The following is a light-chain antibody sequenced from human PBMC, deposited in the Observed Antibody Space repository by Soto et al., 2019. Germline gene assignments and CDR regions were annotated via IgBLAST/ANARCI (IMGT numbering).Light chain of an antibody. CDR3: QSYDSSLSGSWV. CDR1: SSNIGAGYD. Sequence: QPVLTQPPSVSGAPGQRDTISCTGSSSNIGAGYDVHWYQQLPGTAPKLLIYGNSNRPSGVPDRFSGSKSGTSASLAITGLQAEDEADYYCQSYDSSLSGSWVFGGGTKVTVL. J-gene: IGLJ3*02. V-gene: IGLV1-40*01. CDR2: GNS.